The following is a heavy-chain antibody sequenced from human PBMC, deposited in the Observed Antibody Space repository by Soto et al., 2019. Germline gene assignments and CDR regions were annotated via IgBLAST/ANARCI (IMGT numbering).Heavy chain of an antibody. J-gene: IGHJ4*02. CDR2: IYYSGST. Sequence: QVQLQESGPGLVKPSQTLSLTCTVSGGSISSGGYYWSWIRQHPGKGLEWIGYIYYSGSTYYNPSLKSRVTISVDTSKNQFSLKLSSVTAADTDVYYCARERYSSGWYVDYWGQGTLVTVSS. V-gene: IGHV4-31*03. CDR3: ARERYSSGWYVDY. D-gene: IGHD6-19*01. CDR1: GGSISSGGYY.